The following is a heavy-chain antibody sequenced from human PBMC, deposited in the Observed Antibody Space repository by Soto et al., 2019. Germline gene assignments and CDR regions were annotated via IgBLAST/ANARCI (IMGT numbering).Heavy chain of an antibody. CDR2: ISSSSSTV. V-gene: IGHV3-48*01. CDR3: AKSRYSSSWFFDY. CDR1: GFTFSSYS. J-gene: IGHJ4*02. D-gene: IGHD6-13*01. Sequence: PGGSLRLSCAASGFTFSSYSMNWVRQAPVKGLEWVSYISSSSSTVCYADSVKGRFTISRDNSKNSLYLQMNSLRAEDTAVYYCAKSRYSSSWFFDYWGQGTLVTVSS.